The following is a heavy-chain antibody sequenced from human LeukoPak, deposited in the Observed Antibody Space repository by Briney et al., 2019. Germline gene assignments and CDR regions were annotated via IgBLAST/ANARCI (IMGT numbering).Heavy chain of an antibody. CDR3: ARGVPYSSSWSPPPHAFDY. V-gene: IGHV4-34*01. CDR2: INHSGST. CDR1: GGSFSGYY. D-gene: IGHD6-13*01. J-gene: IGHJ4*02. Sequence: SETLSLTCAVYGGSFSGYYWSWIRQPPGKGLEWIGEINHSGSTNYNPSLKSRVTISVDTSKNQFSLKLSSVTAADTAVYYCARGVPYSSSWSPPPHAFDYWGRGTLVTVSS.